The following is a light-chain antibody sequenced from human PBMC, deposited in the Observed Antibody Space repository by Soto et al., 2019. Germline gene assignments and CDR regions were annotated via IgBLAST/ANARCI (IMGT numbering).Light chain of an antibody. CDR3: RKYNSAPRT. CDR2: AAS. Sequence: DIQMTQSPSSLSASVGDRVTITCRSSKGISNYLAWYQQKPGKVPKLLIYAASTLQSGVPSRFSGSGSGTDFSLTISSLQPEEVATYYCRKYNSAPRTFGPGTKVDI. J-gene: IGKJ3*01. CDR1: KGISNY. V-gene: IGKV1-27*01.